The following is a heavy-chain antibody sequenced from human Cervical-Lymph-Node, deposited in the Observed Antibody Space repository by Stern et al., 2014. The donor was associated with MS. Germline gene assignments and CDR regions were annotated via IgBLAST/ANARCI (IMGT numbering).Heavy chain of an antibody. Sequence: EVQLVESGGGLVQPGESLRLSCAVSGFTFSNYWMTWVRQAPGKGLEWVASIKTDGSEKSYGASVKGRFTISRDNAKNSLYLQMNSLRAEDTAVYYCARAVRELGTGGQGTLVTVSS. CDR3: ARAVRELGT. CDR2: IKTDGSEK. D-gene: IGHD1-7*01. J-gene: IGHJ4*02. CDR1: GFTFSNYW. V-gene: IGHV3-7*01.